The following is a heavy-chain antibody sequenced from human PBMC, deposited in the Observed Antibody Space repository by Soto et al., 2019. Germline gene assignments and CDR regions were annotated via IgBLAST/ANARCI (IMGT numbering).Heavy chain of an antibody. J-gene: IGHJ4*02. V-gene: IGHV3-48*01. CDR3: ARGLYYYDTGGYY. CDR1: GFTFSSYS. CDR2: ISSSSSTI. D-gene: IGHD3-22*01. Sequence: EVQLVESGGGLVQPGGSLRLSCAASGFTFSSYSMNWVRQAPGKGLEWVSYISSSSSTIYYADSVKGRFTISRDNAKNSLYLQMNSLRADDTAVYYCARGLYYYDTGGYYWGQGTLVTVSS.